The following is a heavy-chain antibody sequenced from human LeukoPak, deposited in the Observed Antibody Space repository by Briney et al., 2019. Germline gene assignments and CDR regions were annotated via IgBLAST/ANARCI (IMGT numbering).Heavy chain of an antibody. J-gene: IGHJ4*02. D-gene: IGHD2-21*01. CDR2: ISYDGTNK. CDR3: ARDRNVVGGDFDS. V-gene: IGHV3-30*04. CDR1: GFIFDNFP. Sequence: QAGGSLRLSCAASGFIFDNFPMHWVRQAPGKGLEWVSFISYDGTNKNYADSVKGRFTISRDNSKNTIYLQMDSLRLEDTAVYYCARDRNVVGGDFDSWGQGTLVSVCS.